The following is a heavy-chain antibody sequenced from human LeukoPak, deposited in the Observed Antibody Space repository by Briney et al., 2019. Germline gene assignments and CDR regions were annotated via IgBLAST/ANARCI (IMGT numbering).Heavy chain of an antibody. Sequence: GGSLRLSCEASGFTFSSYSMNWVRQAPGKGLEWISYISTSTTTIYYANSVKGRFTISRDNAKKSLYLQMNSLRAEDTAVYYCATPRGSGSYLAFDYWGQGTLVTVSS. J-gene: IGHJ4*02. CDR1: GFTFSSYS. CDR3: ATPRGSGSYLAFDY. V-gene: IGHV3-48*01. CDR2: ISTSTTTI. D-gene: IGHD1-26*01.